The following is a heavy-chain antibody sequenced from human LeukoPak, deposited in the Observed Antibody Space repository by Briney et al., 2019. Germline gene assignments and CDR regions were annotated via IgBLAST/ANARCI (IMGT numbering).Heavy chain of an antibody. CDR1: GYTFTGYY. CDR2: INPNSGGT. Sequence: ASVKVSCKASGYTFTGYYMHWVRQAPGQGLEWMGWINPNSGGTNYAQKFQGRVTMTRDTSISTAYMELSRLRSDDTAVYYCAKDVRWGVGAKSLPDWGQGTLVTVSS. V-gene: IGHV1-2*02. D-gene: IGHD1-26*01. CDR3: AKDVRWGVGAKSLPD. J-gene: IGHJ4*02.